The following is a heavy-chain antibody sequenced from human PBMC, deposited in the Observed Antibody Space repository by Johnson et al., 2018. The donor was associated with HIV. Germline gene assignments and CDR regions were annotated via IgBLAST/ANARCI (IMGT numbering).Heavy chain of an antibody. J-gene: IGHJ3*02. V-gene: IGHV3-33*05. D-gene: IGHD4-17*01. CDR2: YDGNNK. CDR3: ARDASYGYYAFDI. Sequence: YDGNNKQYVDSVKGRSTISRDTSKNTLYLRMNSLRAEDTAVYYCARDASYGYYAFDIWGQGTMVTVSS.